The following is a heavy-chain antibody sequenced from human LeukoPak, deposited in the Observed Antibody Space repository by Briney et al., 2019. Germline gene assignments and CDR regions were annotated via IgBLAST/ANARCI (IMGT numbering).Heavy chain of an antibody. J-gene: IGHJ4*02. CDR3: ARVGTAGEDSSSWYDFDY. D-gene: IGHD6-13*01. Sequence: ASVKVSCKASGYTFTGYYMHWVRQAPGQGLEWMGWINPNSGGTNYAQKFQGRVTMTRDTSISTAYMELSRLRSDDTAVYYCARVGTAGEDSSSWYDFDYWGQGTQVTVSS. CDR1: GYTFTGYY. CDR2: INPNSGGT. V-gene: IGHV1-2*02.